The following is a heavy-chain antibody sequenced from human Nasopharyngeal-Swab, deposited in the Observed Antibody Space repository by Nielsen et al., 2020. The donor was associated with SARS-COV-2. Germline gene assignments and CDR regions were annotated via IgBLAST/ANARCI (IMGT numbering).Heavy chain of an antibody. Sequence: SCAASGFTFSTYSMNWVRQAPGKGLEWVSGISWNSGSIGYADSVKGRFTISRDNAKNSLYLQMNSLRAEDTALYYCAKDNGAGPFDYWGQGTLVTVSS. D-gene: IGHD6-19*01. CDR3: AKDNGAGPFDY. CDR2: ISWNSGSI. CDR1: GFTFSTYS. J-gene: IGHJ4*02. V-gene: IGHV3-9*01.